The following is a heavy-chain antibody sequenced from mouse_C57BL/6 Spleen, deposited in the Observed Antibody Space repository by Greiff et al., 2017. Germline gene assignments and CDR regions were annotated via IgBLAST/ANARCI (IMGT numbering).Heavy chain of an antibody. CDR2: IHPNSGST. Sequence: QVQLQQPGAELVKPGASVKLSCKASGYTFTSYWMHWVKQRPGQGLEWIGMIHPNSGSTNYNEKFKSKATLTVDKSSSTAYMQLSSLTSEDSAVYYCARCPTVVGGSYWYCDVWGTGTTVTVSS. CDR1: GYTFTSYW. J-gene: IGHJ1*03. V-gene: IGHV1-64*01. CDR3: ARCPTVVGGSYWYCDV. D-gene: IGHD1-1*01.